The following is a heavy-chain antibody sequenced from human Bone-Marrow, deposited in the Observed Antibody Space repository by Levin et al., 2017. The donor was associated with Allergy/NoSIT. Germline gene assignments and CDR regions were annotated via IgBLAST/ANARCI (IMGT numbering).Heavy chain of an antibody. CDR3: ARNNPPGRITVVRGVISARSYYFDY. CDR2: IYYSGST. Sequence: PSETLSLTCTVSGGSISSGGYYWSWIRQHPGKGLEWIGYIYYSGSTYYNPSLKSRVTISVDTSKNQFSLKLSSVTAADTAVYSCARNNPPGRITVVRGVISARSYYFDYWGQGTLVTVSS. V-gene: IGHV4-31*03. J-gene: IGHJ4*02. CDR1: GGSISSGGYY. D-gene: IGHD3-10*01.